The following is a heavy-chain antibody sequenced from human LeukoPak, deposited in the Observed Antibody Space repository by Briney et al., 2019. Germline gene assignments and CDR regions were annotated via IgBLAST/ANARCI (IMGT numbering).Heavy chain of an antibody. CDR1: GFTFSRYW. V-gene: IGHV3-7*01. J-gene: IGHJ4*02. Sequence: GGSLRLSCAASGFTFSRYWMSWVRQAPGKGLEWVANIKQDGSEKYYVDSVKGRFTISRDNAKNSLYLQVNSLRAEDTAAYYCARDKTYYDILTGYFFYYFDYWGQGTLVTVSS. D-gene: IGHD3-9*01. CDR3: ARDKTYYDILTGYFFYYFDY. CDR2: IKQDGSEK.